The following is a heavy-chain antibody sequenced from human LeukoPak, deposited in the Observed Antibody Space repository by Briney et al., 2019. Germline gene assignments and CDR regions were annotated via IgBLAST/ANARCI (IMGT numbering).Heavy chain of an antibody. CDR2: IYSNGIT. J-gene: IGHJ2*01. CDR1: GGSIFSYY. CDR3: ARRAYFVSSGYSPTSGYFDL. V-gene: IGHV4-4*08. D-gene: IGHD3-22*01. Sequence: SETLSLTCTVSGGSIFSYYWNWIRQSPGKGLEWLGYIYSNGITNYSPSLRSRGTISIATSKNQFSLRLASVTAADTAIYYCARRAYFVSSGYSPTSGYFDLWGRGTLVTVSS.